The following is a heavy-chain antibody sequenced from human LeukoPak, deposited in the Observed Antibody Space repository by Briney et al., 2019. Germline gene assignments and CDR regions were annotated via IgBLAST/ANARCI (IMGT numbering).Heavy chain of an antibody. CDR2: ISSSGNST. CDR1: GFTFSDYY. Sequence: EGSLRLSCAVSGFTFSDYYMNWIRQAPGKGLEWVSHISSSGNSTYYADSVKGRFTISRDNAKNSLYLQMNSLRAEDTAVYYCARDDLVAAAPFNYWGQGTLVTVSS. D-gene: IGHD6-13*01. V-gene: IGHV3-11*01. J-gene: IGHJ4*02. CDR3: ARDDLVAAAPFNY.